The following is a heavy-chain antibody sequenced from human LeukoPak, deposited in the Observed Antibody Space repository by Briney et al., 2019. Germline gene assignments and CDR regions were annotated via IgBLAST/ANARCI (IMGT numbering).Heavy chain of an antibody. Sequence: GGSLRLSCAASGFTFNMYAMSWVRQAPGKGLEWMGGFDPEDGETIYAQKFQGRVTMTEDTSTDTAYMELSSLRSEDTAVYYCATGYYYDSSGYYSIWGQGTMVTVSS. J-gene: IGHJ3*02. CDR3: ATGYYYDSSGYYSI. CDR1: GFTFNMYA. CDR2: FDPEDGET. V-gene: IGHV1-24*01. D-gene: IGHD3-22*01.